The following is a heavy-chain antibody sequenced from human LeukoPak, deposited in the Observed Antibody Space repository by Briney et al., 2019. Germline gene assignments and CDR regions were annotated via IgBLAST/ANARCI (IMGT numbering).Heavy chain of an antibody. V-gene: IGHV4-34*01. D-gene: IGHD3-10*02. CDR3: ARRVKVNFVGLFGEDNNYYYMDV. CDR2: INHTGST. CDR1: GESFTTFY. Sequence: SETLSLTCAVYGESFTTFYWGWIRQTPGKGLEWIGEINHTGSTNYNPSLKSRVTISIDTSKNQFSLKFNSVTAADTAVYYCARRVKVNFVGLFGEDNNYYYMDVWGKGTTVTVS. J-gene: IGHJ6*03.